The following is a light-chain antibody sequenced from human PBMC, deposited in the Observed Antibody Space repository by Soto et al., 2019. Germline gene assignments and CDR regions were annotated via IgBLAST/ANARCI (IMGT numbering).Light chain of an antibody. V-gene: IGLV2-23*01. CDR1: SSDFGSYNL. Sequence: QSVLTQPASVSGSPGQSITISCTGNSSDFGSYNLVSWYQHHPGKAPKLIIYEGSKRPSGVSSRFSGSKSGNTASLTIYGLQADDEAEYHWCSYAGTSTYVIGTGSKVTVL. J-gene: IGLJ1*01. CDR3: CSYAGTSTYV. CDR2: EGS.